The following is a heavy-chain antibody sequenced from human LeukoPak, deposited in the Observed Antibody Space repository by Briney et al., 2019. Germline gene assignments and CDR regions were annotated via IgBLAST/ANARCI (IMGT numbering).Heavy chain of an antibody. D-gene: IGHD3-22*01. Sequence: PSETLSLTCTVSGGSISSSSYFWGWIRQPPGKGLEWIGSIYSSGRTYYNPALKSRVTISVDKSKNQFSLKLSSVTAADTAVYYCARLGYYDSRYDYWGQGTLVTVSS. CDR2: IYSSGRT. CDR3: ARLGYYDSRYDY. J-gene: IGHJ4*02. CDR1: GGSISSSSYF. V-gene: IGHV4-39*07.